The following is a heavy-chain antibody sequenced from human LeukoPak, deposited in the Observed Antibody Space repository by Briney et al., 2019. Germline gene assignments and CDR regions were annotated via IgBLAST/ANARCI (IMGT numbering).Heavy chain of an antibody. CDR1: GFTFTRYW. V-gene: IGHV3-7*03. D-gene: IGHD3-10*01. CDR3: AKDPGDKAIDRWFDP. Sequence: PGGSLRLSCATTGFTFTRYWMSWVRQAPGKGPEWVANINEAGSDKYYVDSVKGRFTISRDNARNSLYLQMGGLTGDDTAIYYCAKDPGDKAIDRWFDPWGQGTLVTVSS. J-gene: IGHJ5*02. CDR2: INEAGSDK.